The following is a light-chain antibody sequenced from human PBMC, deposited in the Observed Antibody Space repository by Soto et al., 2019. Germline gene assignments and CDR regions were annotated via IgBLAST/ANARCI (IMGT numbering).Light chain of an antibody. V-gene: IGLV1-40*01. CDR2: GII. J-gene: IGLJ1*01. CDR1: SSNIGAGYD. CDR3: QSYDNSLSGSEV. Sequence: QSVLTQPPSASGAPGQGVTISCSGTSSNIGAGYDVHWYQQLPGAAPKLLIFGIINRPSGVSERFSGSRSGASASLAITGLQAEDEADYFCQSYDNSLSGSEVFGTGTKLTVL.